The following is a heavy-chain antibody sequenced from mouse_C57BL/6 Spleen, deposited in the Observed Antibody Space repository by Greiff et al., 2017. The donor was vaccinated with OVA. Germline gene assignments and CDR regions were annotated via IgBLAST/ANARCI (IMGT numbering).Heavy chain of an antibody. Sequence: EVQLQESGPGLVKPSQSLSLTCSVTGYSITSGYYWYWIRQFPGNKLEWMGDISYDGSTNYNPSLKNRITITRDTSKNQFFLKLKSVTTEDTATYYCARGDYDYGAWFAYWGQGTLVTVSA. V-gene: IGHV3-6*01. D-gene: IGHD2-4*01. CDR3: ARGDYDYGAWFAY. J-gene: IGHJ3*01. CDR1: GYSITSGYY. CDR2: ISYDGST.